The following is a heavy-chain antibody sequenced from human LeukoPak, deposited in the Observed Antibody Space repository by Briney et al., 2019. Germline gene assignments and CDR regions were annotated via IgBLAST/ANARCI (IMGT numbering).Heavy chain of an antibody. CDR1: GFTVSSKY. CDR2: IYSGATT. D-gene: IGHD2-15*01. V-gene: IGHV3-53*01. CDR3: ATCSQRGYYYMDV. Sequence: GGSLRLSCAASGFTVSSKYMNWVRQAPGKGPDWVSVIYSGATTYYAASVKGRFTISKDTSKNTLYLQMNSLRAEDTAVYYCATCSQRGYYYMDVWGEGTTVTVSS. J-gene: IGHJ6*03.